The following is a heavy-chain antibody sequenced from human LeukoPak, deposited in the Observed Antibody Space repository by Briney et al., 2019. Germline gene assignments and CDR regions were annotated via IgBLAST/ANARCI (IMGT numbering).Heavy chain of an antibody. CDR3: TRRSIAPTTTEDY. J-gene: IGHJ4*02. D-gene: IGHD1-7*01. CDR1: GFTFSSYW. V-gene: IGHV3-7*01. CDR2: IKQDGSEK. Sequence: GGSLRLSCAASGFTFSSYWMSWVRQAPGKGLEWVANIKQDGSEKYYVDSVKGRFTISRDNAKNSLYLQMNSLRAEDTAVYYCTRRSIAPTTTEDYWGQGTLVTVSS.